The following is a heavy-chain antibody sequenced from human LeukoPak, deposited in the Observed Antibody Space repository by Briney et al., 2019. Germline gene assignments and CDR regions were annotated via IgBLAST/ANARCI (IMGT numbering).Heavy chain of an antibody. Sequence: SETLSLTCTVSGGSISSGGYYWSWLRQHPGKGLEWIGYIYYSGSTYYNPSLKSRVTISVDTSKNQFSLKLSSVTAADTAVYYCARAQAGLRSYPFDYWGQGTLVTVSS. J-gene: IGHJ4*02. CDR3: ARAQAGLRSYPFDY. D-gene: IGHD3/OR15-3a*01. CDR2: IYYSGST. CDR1: GGSISSGGYY. V-gene: IGHV4-31*03.